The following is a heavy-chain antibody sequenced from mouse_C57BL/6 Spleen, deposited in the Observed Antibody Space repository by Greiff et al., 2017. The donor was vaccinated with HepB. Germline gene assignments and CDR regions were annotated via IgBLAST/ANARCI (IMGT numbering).Heavy chain of an antibody. Sequence: EVQLVESGEGLVKPGGSLKLSCAASGFTFSSYAMSWVRQTPEKRLAWVAYISSGGDYIYYADTVRGRFTISRDNARNTLYLQMSSLKSEDTAMYYCTRDLYGSRYFDVWGTGTTVTVSS. J-gene: IGHJ1*03. CDR1: GFTFSSYA. CDR2: ISSGGDYI. D-gene: IGHD1-1*01. CDR3: TRDLYGSRYFDV. V-gene: IGHV5-9-1*02.